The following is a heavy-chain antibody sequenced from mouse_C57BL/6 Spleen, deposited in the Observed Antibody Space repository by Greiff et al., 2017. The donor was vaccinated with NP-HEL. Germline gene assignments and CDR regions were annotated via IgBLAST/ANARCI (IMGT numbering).Heavy chain of an antibody. CDR2: INSDGGST. V-gene: IGHV5-2*03. CDR1: EYEFPSHD. J-gene: IGHJ4*01. CDR3: ARRSTLHAMDY. D-gene: IGHD2-1*01. Sequence: EVKLMESGGGLVQPGESLKLSCESNEYEFPSHDMSWVRKTPEKRLELVAAINSDGGSTYYPDTMERRFIVSRDNTKKTLYLQMSSLRSEDTALYYCARRSTLHAMDYWGQGTSVTVSS.